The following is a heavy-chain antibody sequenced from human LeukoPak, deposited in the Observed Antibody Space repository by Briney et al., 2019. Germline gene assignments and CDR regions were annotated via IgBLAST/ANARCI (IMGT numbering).Heavy chain of an antibody. V-gene: IGHV3-11*06. Sequence: GGSLRLSCAASGFTFSDYYMSWIRQAPGKGLEWVSYISSSSSYTNYADSVKGRFTISRDNAKNSLYLQMNSLRAEDTAVYCCARAVSTVTTFDYWGQGTLVTVSS. CDR1: GFTFSDYY. D-gene: IGHD4-17*01. CDR3: ARAVSTVTTFDY. CDR2: ISSSSSYT. J-gene: IGHJ4*02.